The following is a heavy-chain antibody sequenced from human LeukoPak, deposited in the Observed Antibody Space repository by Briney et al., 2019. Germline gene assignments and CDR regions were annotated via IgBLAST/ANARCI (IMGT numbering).Heavy chain of an antibody. V-gene: IGHV3-21*01. J-gene: IGHJ5*02. Sequence: GGSLRLSCAASGFTFSSYSMNWVRQAPGKGLEWVSSISSSSYIYYADSVKGRFTISRDNAKNSVYLQMESLRAEDTAVYYCARKLSTAVAGYNWIDPWGQGTLVTVSS. CDR2: ISSSSYI. D-gene: IGHD6-13*01. CDR1: GFTFSSYS. CDR3: ARKLSTAVAGYNWIDP.